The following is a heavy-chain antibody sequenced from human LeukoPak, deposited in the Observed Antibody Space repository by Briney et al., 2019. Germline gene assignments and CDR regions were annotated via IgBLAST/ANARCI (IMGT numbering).Heavy chain of an antibody. D-gene: IGHD3-22*01. Sequence: GGSLRLSCAASGFTVSSNYMSWVRQAPGKGLEWVSVIYSGGSTYYADSVKGRFTIFRDNSKNTLYLQMNSLRAEDTAVYYCARDYYDSSGYYRDYWGQGTLVTVSS. J-gene: IGHJ4*02. CDR1: GFTVSSNY. CDR3: ARDYYDSSGYYRDY. CDR2: IYSGGST. V-gene: IGHV3-53*01.